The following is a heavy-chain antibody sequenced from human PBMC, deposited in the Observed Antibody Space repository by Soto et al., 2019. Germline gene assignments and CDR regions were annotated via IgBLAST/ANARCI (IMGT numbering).Heavy chain of an antibody. J-gene: IGHJ4*02. CDR2: ISESGGST. Sequence: GGSLIISWAASVVSFSYYAMSWVRQAPVKGLEWVSVISESGGSTHYADSVRGRFTVSRDNSKNSLSLRMNSLRDEDTAVYFCAKRSPYSSGWYSPIFDYWGQGALVTVSS. CDR1: VVSFSYYA. D-gene: IGHD6-13*01. V-gene: IGHV3-23*01. CDR3: AKRSPYSSGWYSPIFDY.